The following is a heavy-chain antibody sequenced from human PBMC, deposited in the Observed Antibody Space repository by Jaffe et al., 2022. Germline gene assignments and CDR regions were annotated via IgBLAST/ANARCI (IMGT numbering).Heavy chain of an antibody. CDR2: ISSSGSTI. V-gene: IGHV3-48*03. Sequence: EVQLVESGGGLVQPGGSLRLSCAASGFTFSSYEMNWVRQAPGKGLEWVSYISSSGSTIYYADSVKGRFTISRDNAKNSLYLQMNSLRAEDTAVYYCAAHTGTWFDPWGQGTLVTVSS. J-gene: IGHJ5*02. CDR1: GFTFSSYE. CDR3: AAHTGTWFDP.